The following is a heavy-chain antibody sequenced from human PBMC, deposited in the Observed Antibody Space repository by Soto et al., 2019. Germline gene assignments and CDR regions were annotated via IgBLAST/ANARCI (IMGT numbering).Heavy chain of an antibody. CDR2: ISSTTNTI. Sequence: GGSLRLSCAASGFTFSSYSMNWVRQAPGKGLEWVSYISSTTNTIYYADSVKGRFTISRDNAKNSLYLQMNSLTDEDTAVYYCARAKYSENYRYYYYGMDVWGQGTKVTVYS. V-gene: IGHV3-48*02. CDR3: ARAKYSENYRYYYYGMDV. D-gene: IGHD1-26*01. J-gene: IGHJ6*02. CDR1: GFTFSSYS.